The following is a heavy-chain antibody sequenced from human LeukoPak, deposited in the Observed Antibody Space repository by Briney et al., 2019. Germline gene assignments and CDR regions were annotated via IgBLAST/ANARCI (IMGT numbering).Heavy chain of an antibody. V-gene: IGHV4-59*12. Sequence: PSETLSLTCTVSGGSISSYYWSWIRQPPGKGLEWIGDIYYSGSTNYNPSLKSRVTISVDRSKNQFSLKLSSVTAADTAVYYCARALYFDNLTGYSLGVYYYYMDVWGKGTTVTISS. CDR2: IYYSGST. CDR3: ARALYFDNLTGYSLGVYYYYMDV. D-gene: IGHD3-9*01. CDR1: GGSISSYY. J-gene: IGHJ6*03.